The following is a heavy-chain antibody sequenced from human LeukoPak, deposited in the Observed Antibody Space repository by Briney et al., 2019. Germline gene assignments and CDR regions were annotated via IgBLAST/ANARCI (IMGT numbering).Heavy chain of an antibody. V-gene: IGHV3-23*01. D-gene: IGHD3-10*01. Sequence: PGGSLRLSCTASGFTFSSHPMYWVRQAPGKGLERVSAISGDGKNTYYAESMKGRFTLSRDNSKDTLYLQMNSLRAEDTAVYYCASSRVYGSHDYWGQGTLVTVSS. CDR3: ASSRVYGSHDY. J-gene: IGHJ4*02. CDR2: ISGDGKNT. CDR1: GFTFSSHP.